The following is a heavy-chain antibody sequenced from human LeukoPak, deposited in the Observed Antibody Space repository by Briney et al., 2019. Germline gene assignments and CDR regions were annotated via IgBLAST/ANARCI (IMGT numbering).Heavy chain of an antibody. J-gene: IGHJ4*02. CDR2: IKQDGSEK. CDR3: TREGAGGFDY. Sequence: GGSLRLSCAASGFTFRSYWMSWVRQAPGKGLEWVANIKQDGSEKSYVDSVKGRFTISRDNAKNSLCLQMNSLRAEDTAVYYCTREGAGGFDYWGQGTLVTVSS. CDR1: GFTFRSYW. V-gene: IGHV3-7*01. D-gene: IGHD3-10*01.